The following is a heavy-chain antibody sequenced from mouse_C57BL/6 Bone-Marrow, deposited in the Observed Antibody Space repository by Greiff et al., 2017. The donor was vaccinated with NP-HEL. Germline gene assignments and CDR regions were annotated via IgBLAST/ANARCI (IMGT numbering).Heavy chain of an antibody. J-gene: IGHJ3*01. CDR2: FSSCGTYT. CDR1: GFTFSSYA. Sequence: EVHLVESGGDLVKPGGSLKLSCAASGFTFSSYAMSWVRQTPDKRLELVSTFSSCGTYTSYPDSVKGRFTMSREKAKNTLYLQMSSLKSEDTAMYYCARPLLLRPGREFAYWGQGTLVTVAA. D-gene: IGHD1-1*01. V-gene: IGHV5-6*01. CDR3: ARPLLLRPGREFAY.